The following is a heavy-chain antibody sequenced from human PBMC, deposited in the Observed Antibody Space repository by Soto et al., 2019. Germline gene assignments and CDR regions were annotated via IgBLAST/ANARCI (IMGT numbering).Heavy chain of an antibody. CDR2: IYYSGTT. D-gene: IGHD3-3*01. CDR1: GGSISSGDYY. Sequence: QVHLQESGPGLVKPSQTLSLTCTVSGGSISSGDYYWSWIRQHPGKGLEWIGYIYYSGTTYYNPSLKSRVIIGVGPSKNQFSLNLSPVAAADTAVYYCARESAGVGCRPSWHFDHWGQGTLVTVSS. V-gene: IGHV4-31*03. J-gene: IGHJ4*02. CDR3: ARESAGVGCRPSWHFDH.